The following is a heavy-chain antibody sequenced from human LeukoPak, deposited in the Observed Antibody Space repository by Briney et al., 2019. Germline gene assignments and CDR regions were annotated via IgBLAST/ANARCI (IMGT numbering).Heavy chain of an antibody. J-gene: IGHJ4*02. CDR3: ARRSYYDSSGYYDY. CDR2: INHSGST. Sequence: SETLSLTCAVYGGSFSGYYWSWIRQPPGKGLEWIGEINHSGSTNYNPSLKGRVTISVDTSKNQFSLKLSSVTAADTAVYYCARRSYYDSSGYYDYWGQGTLVTVSS. V-gene: IGHV4-34*01. CDR1: GGSFSGYY. D-gene: IGHD3-22*01.